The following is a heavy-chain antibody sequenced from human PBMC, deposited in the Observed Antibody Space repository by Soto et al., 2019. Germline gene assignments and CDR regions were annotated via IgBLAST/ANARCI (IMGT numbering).Heavy chain of an antibody. CDR1: GGSFTSSA. J-gene: IGHJ4*02. Sequence: QVQLVQSGAEVKSPGSSVKVSCKASGGSFTSSATTWVRQAPGQGLEWLGEIIPIFGSVSYAQRFQGRVTITADEATSTAYREMSRLRAEDTAVCFCSRGKRTVTHGCYLDSWGQGTLVTVSS. CDR2: IIPIFGSV. D-gene: IGHD4-17*01. V-gene: IGHV1-69*01. CDR3: SRGKRTVTHGCYLDS.